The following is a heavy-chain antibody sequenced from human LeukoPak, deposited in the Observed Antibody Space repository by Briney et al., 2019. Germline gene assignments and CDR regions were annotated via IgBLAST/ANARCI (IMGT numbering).Heavy chain of an antibody. CDR3: ARLQYCGGDCYSNYYYYMDV. CDR1: GGSISSYY. V-gene: IGHV4-4*07. Sequence: KPSETLCFTCTVSGGSISSYYWSWIRQPAGKGLEWIGRIYTSGSTNYNPSLKSRVTMSVDTSKNQFSLKLSSVTAADTAVYYCARLQYCGGDCYSNYYYYMDVWGKGTTVTVSS. J-gene: IGHJ6*03. CDR2: IYTSGST. D-gene: IGHD2-21*02.